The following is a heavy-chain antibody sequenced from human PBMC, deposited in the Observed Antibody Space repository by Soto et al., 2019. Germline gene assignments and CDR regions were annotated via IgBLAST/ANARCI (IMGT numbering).Heavy chain of an antibody. CDR3: ARRYGDPSSAAGFDY. Sequence: QVQLVQSGAEVKKPGASVKLSCKASGYSFTNYGIHWVRQAPGQGLEWMAWISAYNGKTHYAQKVQGRVTMTTDTAPSTAYMELRGLRSDDTAVYFCARRYGDPSSAAGFDYWGQGTLVTVSS. V-gene: IGHV1-18*01. D-gene: IGHD4-17*01. CDR2: ISAYNGKT. CDR1: GYSFTNYG. J-gene: IGHJ4*02.